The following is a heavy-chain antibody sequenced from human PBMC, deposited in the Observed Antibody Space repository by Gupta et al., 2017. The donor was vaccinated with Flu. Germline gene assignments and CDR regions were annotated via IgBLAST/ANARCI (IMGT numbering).Heavy chain of an antibody. J-gene: IGHJ4*02. V-gene: IGHV3-7*01. Sequence: EVQLVESGGGLVQPGGSLRVSCAASGFSFSSYWMSWVRQAPGKGPEWVANIREDGGDKYYVDSVTGRFTISRDNAKSSLYLQMNSLRPEDTAVYYCARDPLVTFSGWQYWGQGTLVTVSS. CDR3: ARDPLVTFSGWQY. D-gene: IGHD6-19*01. CDR2: IREDGGDK. CDR1: GFSFSSYW.